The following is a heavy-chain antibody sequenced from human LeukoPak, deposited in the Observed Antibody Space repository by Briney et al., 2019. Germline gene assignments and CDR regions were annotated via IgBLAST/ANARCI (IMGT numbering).Heavy chain of an antibody. Sequence: SETLSLTCTVTGGSFSTYYWSWIRQPPGKGLEWIGNFYYSGSTNYNPSLKSRVTISVDTSRNQFSLKLPSVTAADTAVYYCARGQGGNYYLNYFDYWGQGALVTVSS. J-gene: IGHJ4*02. CDR2: FYYSGST. D-gene: IGHD1-26*01. CDR1: GGSFSTYY. CDR3: ARGQGGNYYLNYFDY. V-gene: IGHV4-59*01.